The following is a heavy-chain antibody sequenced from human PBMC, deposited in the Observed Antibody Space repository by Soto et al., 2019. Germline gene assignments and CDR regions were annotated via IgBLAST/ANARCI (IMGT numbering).Heavy chain of an antibody. CDR3: ASNKGSYYPLAAFDI. Sequence: ASVKFSCRASGHTFTSYYMHWVRQAPGQGLEWMGIINPSGGSTSYAQKFQGRVTMTRDTSTSTVYMELSSLRSEDTAVYYCASNKGSYYPLAAFDIWGQGTMVTVSS. CDR2: INPSGGST. J-gene: IGHJ3*02. CDR1: GHTFTSYY. V-gene: IGHV1-46*01. D-gene: IGHD1-26*01.